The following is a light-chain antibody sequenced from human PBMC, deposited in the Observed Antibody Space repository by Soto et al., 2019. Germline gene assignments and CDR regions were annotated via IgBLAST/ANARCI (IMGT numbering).Light chain of an antibody. Sequence: DIQMTQSPSTLSASVGDRVTISCRASQSIDNWLAWFQHKPGKAPKLLIYKASILESEVPSRFSGSGSGTEFTLTISGLQPDDFATYYCQQYNNYWMFGQGPKVEIK. CDR3: QQYNNYWM. V-gene: IGKV1-5*03. CDR1: QSIDNW. CDR2: KAS. J-gene: IGKJ1*01.